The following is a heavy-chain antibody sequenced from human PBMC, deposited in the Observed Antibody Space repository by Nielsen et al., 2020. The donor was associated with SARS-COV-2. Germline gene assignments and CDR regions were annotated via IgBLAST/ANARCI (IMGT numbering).Heavy chain of an antibody. D-gene: IGHD4-23*01. Sequence: SETLSLTCAVYGGSFSGYYWSWIRQPPGKGLEWIGEINHSGSTNYNPSLKSRVTISVDTSKNQFSLKLSSVTAADTAVYYCARGWATVAGYYYYGMDVWGQGTTVTVSS. CDR2: INHSGST. CDR1: GGSFSGYY. CDR3: ARGWATVAGYYYYGMDV. V-gene: IGHV4-34*01. J-gene: IGHJ6*02.